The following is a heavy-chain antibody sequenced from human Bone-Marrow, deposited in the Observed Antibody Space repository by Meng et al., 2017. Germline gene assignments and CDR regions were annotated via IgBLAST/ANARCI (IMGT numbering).Heavy chain of an antibody. CDR1: GGSISTSGYY. D-gene: IGHD6-19*01. CDR2: IGHSGFT. V-gene: IGHV4-39*01. J-gene: IGHJ5*02. Sequence: QPQLQESGPGLVRPSEALFLTVSGSGGSISTSGYYWGWIRQPPGKGLEWIGSIGHSGFTYYTPSLKSRVTVSIDTSRNQFSLWLTSVTAADTAVYYCVRSSAWVRTGFDPWGQGTLVTVSS. CDR3: VRSSAWVRTGFDP.